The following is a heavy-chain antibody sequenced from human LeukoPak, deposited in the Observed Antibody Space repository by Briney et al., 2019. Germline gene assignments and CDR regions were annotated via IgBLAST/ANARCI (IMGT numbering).Heavy chain of an antibody. Sequence: GGSLRLSCAASGFTFDDYGMRWVRQVAGQGLEWVSGIDWNGASTVYADSVKGRFTISRDNAKKSLYLQMNSLRAEDTALHYCARGSTMVSDYWGQGTLVTVSS. CDR1: GFTFDDYG. J-gene: IGHJ4*02. CDR2: IDWNGAST. D-gene: IGHD3-10*01. V-gene: IGHV3-20*04. CDR3: ARGSTMVSDY.